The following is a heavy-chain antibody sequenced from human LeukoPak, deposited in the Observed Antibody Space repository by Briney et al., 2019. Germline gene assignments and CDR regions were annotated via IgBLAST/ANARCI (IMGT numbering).Heavy chain of an antibody. CDR3: ARGIAVSGTGVRFDP. CDR1: GGSISSDY. V-gene: IGHV4-59*08. Sequence: PSETLSLTCTVSGGSISSDYWSWIRQPPGKGLEWIGYIYYSGSTNYNPSLKSRVTISVDTSKNQFPLKLSSVTAADTAVYYCARGIAVSGTGVRFDPWGQGTLVTVSS. D-gene: IGHD6-19*01. CDR2: IYYSGST. J-gene: IGHJ5*02.